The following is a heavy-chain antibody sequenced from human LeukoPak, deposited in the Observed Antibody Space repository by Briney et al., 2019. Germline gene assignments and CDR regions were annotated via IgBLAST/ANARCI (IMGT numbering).Heavy chain of an antibody. CDR3: ARAGSSWFNWFDP. J-gene: IGHJ5*02. CDR2: IIPIFGTA. D-gene: IGHD6-13*01. Sequence: SVKVSCKVSGGTFSSYAISWVRHAPGQGLEWMGGIIPIFGTANYAQKFQGRVTITADKSTSTAYMELSSLRSEDTAVYYCARAGSSWFNWFDPWGQGTLITVSS. V-gene: IGHV1-69*06. CDR1: GGTFSSYA.